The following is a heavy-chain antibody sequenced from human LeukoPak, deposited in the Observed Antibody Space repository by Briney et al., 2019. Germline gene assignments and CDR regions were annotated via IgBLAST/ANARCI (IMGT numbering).Heavy chain of an antibody. J-gene: IGHJ6*02. CDR3: PSDRTVTTPDYYYYGMDV. V-gene: IGHV3-49*04. Sequence: SLRLSCTASGFTFGDYAMSWVRQARGKGLEWVGSIRSKAYGGTTEYAAPVKGRFTISRDDSKSISYLQMNSLKTCTTAVYYCPSDRTVTTPDYYYYGMDVWGQGTKVTVSS. CDR1: GFTFGDYA. D-gene: IGHD4-11*01. CDR2: IRSKAYGGTT.